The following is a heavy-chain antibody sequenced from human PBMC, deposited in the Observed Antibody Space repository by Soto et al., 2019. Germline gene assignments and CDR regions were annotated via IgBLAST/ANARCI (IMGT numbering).Heavy chain of an antibody. J-gene: IGHJ2*01. CDR1: GFVFDRHA. CDR2: ISEGGQHT. Sequence: EMQLLESGGGLAQTGRSLRLSCAASGFVFDRHAINWVRQAPGKGLEWVSGISEGGQHTYYADSVKGRFTISRDNSKNSLSLHLDSLRADDTAVYYCVRDQTGDLVWYFDLWGRGTVVTVSS. D-gene: IGHD7-27*01. CDR3: VRDQTGDLVWYFDL. V-gene: IGHV3-23*01.